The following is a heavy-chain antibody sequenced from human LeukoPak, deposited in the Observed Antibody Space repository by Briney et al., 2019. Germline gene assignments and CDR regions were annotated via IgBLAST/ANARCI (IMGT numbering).Heavy chain of an antibody. V-gene: IGHV3-74*01. CDR2: ISSDGSNT. D-gene: IGHD1-14*01. J-gene: IGHJ4*02. CDR3: ASSTGGGVY. Sequence: GGSLRLSCAVSGFTFSSGYMHWVRQPPGKGPVWVSRISSDGSNTIYAYSVKGRSTFSRAAARNTLYLQMNSLRDADTPVYYCASSTGGGVYWGQGTLVTVSS. CDR1: GFTFSSGY.